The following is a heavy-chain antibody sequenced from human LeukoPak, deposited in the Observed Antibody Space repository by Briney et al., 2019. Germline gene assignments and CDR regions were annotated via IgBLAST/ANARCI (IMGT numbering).Heavy chain of an antibody. CDR2: ISASGRTT. V-gene: IGHV3-23*01. Sequence: GGSLRLSCTTSGFPFRNYSMNWVRQAPGRGLQWVAAISASGRTTKYADPVKGRFTISRDNSRNTLYLHIDSLRPDDTALYFCAKDDAGFGEDFDSWGQGTLVIVSS. CDR1: GFPFRNYS. CDR3: AKDDAGFGEDFDS. D-gene: IGHD3-10*01. J-gene: IGHJ4*02.